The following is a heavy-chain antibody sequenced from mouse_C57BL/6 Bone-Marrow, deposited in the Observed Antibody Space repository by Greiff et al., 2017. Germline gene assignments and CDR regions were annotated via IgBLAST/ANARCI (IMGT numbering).Heavy chain of an antibody. CDR3: AIESNSLDY. D-gene: IGHD2-5*01. CDR2: IHPSDSDT. Sequence: VKQRPGQGLEWIGRIHPSDSDTNYNQKFKGKATLTVDKSSSTAYMQLSSLTSEDSAVYYCAIESNSLDYWGQGTTLTVSS. J-gene: IGHJ2*01. V-gene: IGHV1-74*01.